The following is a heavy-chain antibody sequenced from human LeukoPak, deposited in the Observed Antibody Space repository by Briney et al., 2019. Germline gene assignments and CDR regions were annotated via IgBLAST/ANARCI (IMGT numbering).Heavy chain of an antibody. J-gene: IGHJ4*02. Sequence: ASVKVSCKASGYTFTSYGISWVRQAPGQGLEWMGWMNPNSGNTGYAQKFQGRVTITRNTSISTAYMELSSLRSEDTAVYYCARAQYSGYIGYWGQGTLVTVSS. CDR1: GYTFTSYG. V-gene: IGHV1-8*03. CDR2: MNPNSGNT. D-gene: IGHD5-12*01. CDR3: ARAQYSGYIGY.